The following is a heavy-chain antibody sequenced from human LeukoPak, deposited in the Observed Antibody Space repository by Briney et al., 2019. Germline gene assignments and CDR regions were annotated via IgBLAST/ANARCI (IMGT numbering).Heavy chain of an antibody. CDR3: TTECAYYYDSSGYDPYYFDY. D-gene: IGHD3-22*01. Sequence: GGSLRLSWAASGXTFSNAWMSWVRQAPGKGLEWVGRIKSKTDGGTTDYAAPVKGRFTISRDDSKNTLYLQMNSLKTEDTAVYYCTTECAYYYDSSGYDPYYFDYWGQGTLVTVSS. J-gene: IGHJ4*02. CDR1: GXTFSNAW. CDR2: IKSKTDGGTT. V-gene: IGHV3-15*01.